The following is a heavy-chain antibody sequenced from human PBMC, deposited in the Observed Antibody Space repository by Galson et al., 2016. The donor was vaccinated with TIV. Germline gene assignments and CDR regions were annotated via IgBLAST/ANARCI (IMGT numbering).Heavy chain of an antibody. J-gene: IGHJ4*02. CDR3: ARDLGIGDSFDNPGYYQFSFDS. V-gene: IGHV4-39*07. Sequence: SETLSLTCTVSGSSISSITYYWGWIRQPPGKGLEWIGNIYYTGKTYYNPPLKSRLTISVDTSKNQFSLNLRSVTAADTAVYYCARDLGIGDSFDNPGYYQFSFDSWGQGTLVTVSS. CDR1: GSSISSITYY. CDR2: IYYTGKT. D-gene: IGHD3-22*01.